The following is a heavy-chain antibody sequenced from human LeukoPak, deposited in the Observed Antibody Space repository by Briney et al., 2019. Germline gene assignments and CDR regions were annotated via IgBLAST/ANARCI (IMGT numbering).Heavy chain of an antibody. D-gene: IGHD1-1*01. V-gene: IGHV4-59*01. CDR1: GGSISSYY. J-gene: IGHJ4*02. CDR3: AREGVLSADERRQPGGFDY. Sequence: SETLSLTCTVSGGSISSYYWSWIRQPPGKGLEWIGYIYYSGSTNYNPSLKSRVTISVDTSKNQFSLKLSSVTAADTAVYYCAREGVLSADERRQPGGFDYWGQGTLVTVSS. CDR2: IYYSGST.